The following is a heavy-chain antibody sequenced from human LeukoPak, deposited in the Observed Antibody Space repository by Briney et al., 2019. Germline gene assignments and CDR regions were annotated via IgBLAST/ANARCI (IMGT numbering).Heavy chain of an antibody. CDR3: ARDSGHSRGWFDP. CDR1: GFTFSSYS. CDR2: ISGSSSYK. J-gene: IGHJ5*02. Sequence: GGSLRLSCAASGFTFSSYSMNWVRQAPGKGLEWVSFISGSSSYKYYADSVKGRFTISRDNAKNSLYLQMNSLRAEDTAVYYCARDSGHSRGWFDPWGQGTLVTVSS. D-gene: IGHD6-13*01. V-gene: IGHV3-21*01.